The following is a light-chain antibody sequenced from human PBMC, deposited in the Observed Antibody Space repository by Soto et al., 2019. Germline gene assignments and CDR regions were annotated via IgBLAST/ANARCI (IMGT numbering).Light chain of an antibody. CDR1: SSDVGSYNL. Sequence: QSALTQPASVSGSPGQSITISCTGTSSDVGSYNLVSWYQQHPGKAPKLMIYEGSKRPSGVSNRFSGSKSGNTASLTISGLQAEDEPDYNCCSTAGSSTYVFGTGTKLTVL. CDR2: EGS. CDR3: CSTAGSSTYV. J-gene: IGLJ1*01. V-gene: IGLV2-23*01.